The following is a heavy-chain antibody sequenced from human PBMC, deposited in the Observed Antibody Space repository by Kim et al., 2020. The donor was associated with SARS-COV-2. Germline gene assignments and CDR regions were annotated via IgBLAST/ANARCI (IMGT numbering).Heavy chain of an antibody. D-gene: IGHD6-13*01. J-gene: IGHJ4*01. CDR3: ARVRIGTAGTFDF. CDR1: GFTLSDHY. CDR2: SRNKARSYTT. V-gene: IGHV3-72*01. Sequence: GGSLRLSCATSGFTLSDHYMDWVRQAPGKGLEWVGHSRNKARSYTTEYAASVKGSFTISRVGSENSLYLQMSSLKTEDTAIYYCARVRIGTAGTFDFWG.